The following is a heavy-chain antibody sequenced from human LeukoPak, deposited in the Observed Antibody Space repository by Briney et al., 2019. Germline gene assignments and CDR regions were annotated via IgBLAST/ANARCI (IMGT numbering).Heavy chain of an antibody. J-gene: IGHJ6*03. CDR2: ISGSGSGGST. V-gene: IGHV3-23*01. Sequence: HSGGSLRLSRAASGFTFSSSAMSWVRQAPGKGLEWVSNISGSGSGGSTYYADSVKGRFTISRGNAKNSLYLQMNSLRAEDTAVYYCARDSSYSSSSYYYYYMDVWGKGTTVTVSS. CDR3: ARDSSYSSSSYYYYYMDV. CDR1: GFTFSSSA. D-gene: IGHD6-6*01.